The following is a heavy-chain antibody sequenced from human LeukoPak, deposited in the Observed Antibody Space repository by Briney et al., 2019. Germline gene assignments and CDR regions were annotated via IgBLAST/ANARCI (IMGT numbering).Heavy chain of an antibody. CDR3: ARGRAVADFRRGYFDY. V-gene: IGHV4-59*08. CDR2: IHYSGST. D-gene: IGHD6-19*01. J-gene: IGHJ4*02. Sequence: SETLSLTCTVSGGSISSYYWSWIRQPPGKGLEWIGYIHYSGSTNYNPSLKRRVTISVDTSKKQFSLKLSSVTAADAAVYYCARGRAVADFRRGYFDYWGQGTLVTVSS. CDR1: GGSISSYY.